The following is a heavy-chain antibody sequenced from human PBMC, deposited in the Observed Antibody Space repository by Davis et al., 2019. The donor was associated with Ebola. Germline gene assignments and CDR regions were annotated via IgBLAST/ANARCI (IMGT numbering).Heavy chain of an antibody. CDR1: GGTFSSYA. J-gene: IGHJ6*02. CDR2: INPSGGST. V-gene: IGHV1-46*01. CDR3: AREGYCSSTSCLYYYYYYGMDV. Sequence: AASVKVSCKASGGTFSSYAISWVRQAPGQGLEWMGIINPSGGSTSYAQKFQGRVTMTTDTSTSTAYMELRSLRSDDTAVYYCAREGYCSSTSCLYYYYYYGMDVWGQGTTVTVSS. D-gene: IGHD2-2*01.